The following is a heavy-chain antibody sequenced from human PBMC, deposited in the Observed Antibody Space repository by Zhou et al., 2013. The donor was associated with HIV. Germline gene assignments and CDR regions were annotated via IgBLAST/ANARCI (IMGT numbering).Heavy chain of an antibody. J-gene: IGHJ3*02. CDR1: GGTFSTFA. V-gene: IGHV1-69*11. CDR3: ARDIPPTAMGRWSPHHNPPDI. CDR2: ITPLLRSA. Sequence: QVHLVQSGAEVKKPGSSVKVSCTASGGTFSTFAISWVRQAPGQGLEWMGGITPLLRSANYAQSFQGRATITADESTRTAYLELRSLTYEDTAMYFCARDIPPTAMGRWSPHHNPPDIWGRGDEWSPSLQ. D-gene: IGHD5-18*01.